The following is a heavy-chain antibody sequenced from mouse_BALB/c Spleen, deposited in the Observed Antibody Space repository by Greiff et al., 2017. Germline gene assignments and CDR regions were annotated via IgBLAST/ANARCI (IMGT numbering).Heavy chain of an antibody. CDR1: GFTFSSFG. J-gene: IGHJ4*01. V-gene: IGHV5-17*02. D-gene: IGHD2-1*01. Sequence: DVKLVESGGGLVQPGGSRKLSCAASGFTFSSFGMHWVRQAPEKGLEWVAYISSGSSTIYYADTVKGRFTISRDNTKNTLFLQMTSLRTEDTAMYYCARSGGNYLYYSAMDYWGQGTSVTVSS. CDR3: ARSGGNYLYYSAMDY. CDR2: ISSGSSTI.